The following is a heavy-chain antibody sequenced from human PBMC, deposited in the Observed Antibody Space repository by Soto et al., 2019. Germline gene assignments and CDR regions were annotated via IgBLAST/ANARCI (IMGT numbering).Heavy chain of an antibody. J-gene: IGHJ3*01. CDR3: ARGDRGAFDL. CDR2: IHSDGSST. D-gene: IGHD2-21*02. CDR1: GFTFSYYW. Sequence: EVQLVESEGGLVQPGGSLRLSCAASGFTFSYYWMHWVRQAPGQGLVWVSRIHSDGSSTTYADSVKGRFTISRDNAKNTLYLHMTSLTDEDTAVYYCARGDRGAFDLWGQGTMVTVS. V-gene: IGHV3-74*01.